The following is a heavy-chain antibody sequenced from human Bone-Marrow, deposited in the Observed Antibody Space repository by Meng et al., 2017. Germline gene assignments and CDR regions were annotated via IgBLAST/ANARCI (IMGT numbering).Heavy chain of an antibody. D-gene: IGHD2/OR15-2a*01. CDR3: AKFLPAFDY. V-gene: IGHV3-21*04. CDR2: ISSSSSYI. J-gene: IGHJ4*02. CDR1: GFTFSSYS. Sequence: ELQLVESGGGLVKPGGSLRLSCAASGFTFSSYSMNWVRQAPGKGLEWVSSISSSSSYIYYADSVKGRFTISRDDSKNTLYLQMNSLRPEDTAIYYCAKFLPAFDYWGQGTLVTVSS.